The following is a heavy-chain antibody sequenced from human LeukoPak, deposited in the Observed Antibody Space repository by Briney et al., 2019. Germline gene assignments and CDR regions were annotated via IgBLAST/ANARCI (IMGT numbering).Heavy chain of an antibody. J-gene: IGHJ4*02. CDR3: SGRFDC. CDR2: IDGSGDTI. CDR1: GFTFSDYS. Sequence: GGSLRLSCAASGFTFSDYSMNWVRQAPGKGLEWVSYIDGSGDTIYYADSVKGRFTISRDNAKNSLDLQMNSLRDEDTAVYYCSGRFDCWGQGTLVTVSS. V-gene: IGHV3-48*02.